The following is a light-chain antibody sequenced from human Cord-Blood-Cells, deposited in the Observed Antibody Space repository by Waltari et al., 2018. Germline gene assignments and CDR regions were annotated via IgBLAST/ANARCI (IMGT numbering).Light chain of an antibody. CDR3: SSYTSSSTLGV. CDR1: SSDVGGYNY. Sequence: QSALTQPASVSGSPGQSITISCTGTSSDVGGYNYVSWYQQHPGKATKLMSYDVSNRPSWVSSRFSGTKPGNTAALTISGLQAENEADYYCSSYTSSSTLGVFGGGTEQTVL. J-gene: IGLJ2*01. V-gene: IGLV2-14*01. CDR2: DVS.